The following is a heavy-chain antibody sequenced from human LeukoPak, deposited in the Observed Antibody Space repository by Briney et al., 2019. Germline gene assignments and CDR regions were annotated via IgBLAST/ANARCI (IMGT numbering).Heavy chain of an antibody. CDR2: IKSQKDGGTI. Sequence: PGGSLRLSCAVSRFTFIYWMSWVRQAPGKGLEWVGRIKSQKDGGTIDYAAPVKGRFTISRDDSKNTLYLQMNSLKIEDTAVYYCTTGSSYSGLDNWGQGTLVTVPS. J-gene: IGHJ4*02. V-gene: IGHV3-15*01. D-gene: IGHD6-25*01. CDR3: TTGSSYSGLDN. CDR1: RFTFIYW.